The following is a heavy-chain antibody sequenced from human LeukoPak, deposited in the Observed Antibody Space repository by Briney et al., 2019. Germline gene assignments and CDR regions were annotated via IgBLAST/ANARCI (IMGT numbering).Heavy chain of an antibody. CDR3: ARDLADGSGSRDY. CDR1: GGTFSTYA. Sequence: EASVKVSCKASGGTFSTYAISWVRQGPGQGLEGMGGIIPIFGTANYAQKFQGRVTITPDKSTSTAYMELSSLRSEDTAVYYCARDLADGSGSRDYWGQGTLVTVSS. J-gene: IGHJ4*02. D-gene: IGHD3-10*01. CDR2: IIPIFGTA. V-gene: IGHV1-69*06.